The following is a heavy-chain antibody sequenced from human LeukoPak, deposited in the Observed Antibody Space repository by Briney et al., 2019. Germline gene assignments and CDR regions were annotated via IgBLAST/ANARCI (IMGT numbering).Heavy chain of an antibody. J-gene: IGHJ4*02. D-gene: IGHD5-12*01. CDR3: ARGGYSGYGPFDY. V-gene: IGHV1-3*01. Sequence: ASVKVSCKASGYTFTSYAMHWVRQAPGQRLEWMGWINAGNGNTKYSQKFQGRVTITRDTSASTAYMELSSLRSDDTAVYYCARGGYSGYGPFDYWGQGTLVTVSS. CDR1: GYTFTSYA. CDR2: INAGNGNT.